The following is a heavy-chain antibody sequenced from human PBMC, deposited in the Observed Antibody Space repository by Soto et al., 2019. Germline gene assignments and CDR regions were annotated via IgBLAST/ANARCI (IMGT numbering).Heavy chain of an antibody. CDR1: GGTFSSYA. D-gene: IGHD1-7*01. Sequence: SVKVSCKASGGTFSSYAISWVRQAPGQGLEWMGGIIPIFGTANYAQKFQGRVTITADESTSTAYMELSSLRSEDTAVYYCARVGLELRGFNWFDPWGQGTLVTVSS. J-gene: IGHJ5*02. V-gene: IGHV1-69*13. CDR3: ARVGLELRGFNWFDP. CDR2: IIPIFGTA.